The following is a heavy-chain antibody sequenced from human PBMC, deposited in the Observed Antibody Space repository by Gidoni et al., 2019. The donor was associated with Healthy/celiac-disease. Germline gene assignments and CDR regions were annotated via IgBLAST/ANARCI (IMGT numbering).Heavy chain of an antibody. J-gene: IGHJ3*02. CDR3: ARGVLRFLEWTEDAFDI. CDR2: FNPSDGSS. Sequence: QVQLVQSGAAVKKPGASVKVSCKESGYTFPTYYMHWVRQAPGHGLEWMGLFNPSDGSSSYVQKSQGIVTMTRDTSTSTVYMELSSLRSEDTAVYYCARGVLRFLEWTEDAFDIWGQGTMVTVSS. V-gene: IGHV1-46*01. CDR1: GYTFPTYY. D-gene: IGHD3-3*01.